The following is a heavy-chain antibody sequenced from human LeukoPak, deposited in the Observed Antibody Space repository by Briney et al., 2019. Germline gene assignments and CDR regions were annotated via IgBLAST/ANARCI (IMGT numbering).Heavy chain of an antibody. Sequence: GASVKVSCKASGYTFTSYGISWVRQAPRQGLEWMGWISAYNGNTNYAQKLQGRVTMTTDTSTSTAYMELRSLRSDDTAVYYCARMAKEMATKPYDYWGQGTLVTVSS. J-gene: IGHJ4*02. CDR1: GYTFTSYG. CDR3: ARMAKEMATKPYDY. CDR2: ISAYNGNT. V-gene: IGHV1-18*01. D-gene: IGHD5-24*01.